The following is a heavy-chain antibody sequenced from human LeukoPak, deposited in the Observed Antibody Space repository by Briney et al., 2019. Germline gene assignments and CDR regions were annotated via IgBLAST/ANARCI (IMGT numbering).Heavy chain of an antibody. CDR2: INTNSGGT. V-gene: IGHV1-2*02. CDR3: ARGPSSEAFDY. CDR1: GYPFSVYF. J-gene: IGHJ4*02. Sequence: ASVKVSCKASGYPFSVYFMHWFRQAPGQGLEWMGWINTNSGGTKYAQKFQGRVTMTRDTSISTAYMELSSLRSDDTAVYYCARGPSSEAFDYWGQGTLVTVSS.